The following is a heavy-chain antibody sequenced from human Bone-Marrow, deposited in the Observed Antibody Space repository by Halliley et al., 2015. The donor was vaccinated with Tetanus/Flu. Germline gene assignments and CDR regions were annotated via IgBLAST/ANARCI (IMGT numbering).Heavy chain of an antibody. J-gene: IGHJ5*02. D-gene: IGHD3-16*02. V-gene: IGHV4-59*01. CDR3: ATVRREHLRLGELSFGT. Sequence: LRLSCAVSGGSISHYYWSWIRQPPGKGLEWIGYFYYSESTNYNSSLESRVTMSVDTSKNQVSLKLRSVTAADTAVYYCATVRREHLRLGELSFGTWGQGTLVTVSS. CDR2: FYYSEST. CDR1: GGSISHYY.